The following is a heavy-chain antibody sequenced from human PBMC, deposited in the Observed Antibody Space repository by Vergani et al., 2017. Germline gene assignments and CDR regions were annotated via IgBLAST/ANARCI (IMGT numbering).Heavy chain of an antibody. J-gene: IGHJ4*02. Sequence: QVQLPESGPGLVKPSETLSLTCTVSGGSISSYYWSWLRQPAGKGLEWLGRIYTSGSTNYNPSLKSRVTMSVDTSKNQFSLKLSSVTAADTAVYYCARGGLDTAMDYWGQGTLVTVSS. CDR1: GGSISSYY. CDR2: IYTSGST. V-gene: IGHV4-4*07. D-gene: IGHD5-18*01. CDR3: ARGGLDTAMDY.